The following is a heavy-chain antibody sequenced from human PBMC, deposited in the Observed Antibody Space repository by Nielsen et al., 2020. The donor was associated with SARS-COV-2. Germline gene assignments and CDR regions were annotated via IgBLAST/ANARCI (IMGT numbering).Heavy chain of an antibody. Sequence: GESLTISFLAYGFTFSGSAMHWVRQASGKGLEWVGRIRSYANEYATAYAASVKGRFTISRDDSKNTAYLQMNGLKTEDTAVYYCSSPTVAYWGQGTLVTVSS. CDR3: SSPTVAY. D-gene: IGHD4-23*01. V-gene: IGHV3-73*01. CDR2: IRSYANEYAT. CDR1: GFTFSGSA. J-gene: IGHJ4*02.